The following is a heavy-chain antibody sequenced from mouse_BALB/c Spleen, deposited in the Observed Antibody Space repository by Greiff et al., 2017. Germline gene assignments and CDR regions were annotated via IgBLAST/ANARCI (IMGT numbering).Heavy chain of an antibody. CDR1: GFTFSSYA. Sequence: DVQLVESGGGLVKPGGSLKLSCAASGFTFSSYAMSWVRQTPEKRLEWVASISSGGSTYYPDSVKGRFTISRDNARNILYLQMSSLRSEDTAMYYCAGGWLLPFDYWGQGTTLTVSS. CDR3: AGGWLLPFDY. J-gene: IGHJ2*01. CDR2: ISSGGST. V-gene: IGHV5-6-5*01. D-gene: IGHD2-3*01.